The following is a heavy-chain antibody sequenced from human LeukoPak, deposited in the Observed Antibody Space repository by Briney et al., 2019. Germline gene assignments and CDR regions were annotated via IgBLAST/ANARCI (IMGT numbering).Heavy chain of an antibody. CDR3: GKGGYSYDTPHDY. J-gene: IGHJ4*02. Sequence: GGSLRLSCAASGFTFSSYAMSWVRQARGKGLEWVSAISGSGGSTYYADSVKGRFTISRDNSKNTLYLQMNSLRAEDTAVYYCGKGGYSYDTPHDYWGQGTLVTVSS. CDR2: ISGSGGST. D-gene: IGHD5-18*01. V-gene: IGHV3-23*01. CDR1: GFTFSSYA.